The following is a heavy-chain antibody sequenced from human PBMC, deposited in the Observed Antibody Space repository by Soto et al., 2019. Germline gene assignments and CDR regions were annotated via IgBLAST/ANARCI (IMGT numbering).Heavy chain of an antibody. CDR1: GFTFSSYA. CDR3: ANLPNYDILTGYSHDAFDI. D-gene: IGHD3-9*01. Sequence: GGSLRLSCAASGFTFSSYAMSWVRQPPGKGLEWVSAISGSGGSTYYADSVKGRFTISRDNSKNTLYLQMNSLRAEDTAVYYCANLPNYDILTGYSHDAFDIWGQGTMVTVSS. J-gene: IGHJ3*02. V-gene: IGHV3-23*01. CDR2: ISGSGGST.